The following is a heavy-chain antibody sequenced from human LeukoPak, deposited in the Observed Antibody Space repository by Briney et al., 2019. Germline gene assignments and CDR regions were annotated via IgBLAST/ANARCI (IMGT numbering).Heavy chain of an antibody. Sequence: LRLSCAASGFTFSSYAMHWVRQAPGKGLEYVSAISSNGGSTYYANSVKGRFTISRDNSKNTLYLQMGSLRAEDMAVYYCARGDCSSTSCPAAYFDYWGQGTLVTVSS. CDR2: ISSNGGST. CDR3: ARGDCSSTSCPAAYFDY. V-gene: IGHV3-64*01. CDR1: GFTFSSYA. D-gene: IGHD2-2*01. J-gene: IGHJ4*02.